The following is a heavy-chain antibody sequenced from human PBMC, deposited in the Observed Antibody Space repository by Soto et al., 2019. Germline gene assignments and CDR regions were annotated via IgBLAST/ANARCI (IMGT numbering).Heavy chain of an antibody. J-gene: IGHJ4*02. V-gene: IGHV4-30-4*01. Sequence: QVQLQESGPGLVQPSQTLSLTCTVSGDPITSGDYYWTWIRQSPGKGLEWIGFIYYTGSFDYNPSLKSRLTISLDRSKNQFSLQLTSVTAADTAVYYCAADWEGTDFWGQGTLVTVSS. CDR2: IYYTGSF. CDR1: GDPITSGDYY. D-gene: IGHD1-26*01. CDR3: AADWEGTDF.